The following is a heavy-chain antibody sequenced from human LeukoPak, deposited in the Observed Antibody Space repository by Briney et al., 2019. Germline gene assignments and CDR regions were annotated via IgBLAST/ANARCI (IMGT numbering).Heavy chain of an antibody. CDR3: ARSSPAEYGMDV. Sequence: GKSLQISCMGSGYSFTSYWNGWMRQMPGKGLEWMGNIYPGDSNTRYRPSFQGQVTISHDKSLSTAYLQWSSLKASDTAMYYCARSSPAEYGMDVWGKGITVTVSS. V-gene: IGHV5-51*01. J-gene: IGHJ6*04. CDR2: IYPGDSNT. CDR1: GYSFTSYW. D-gene: IGHD3-10*01.